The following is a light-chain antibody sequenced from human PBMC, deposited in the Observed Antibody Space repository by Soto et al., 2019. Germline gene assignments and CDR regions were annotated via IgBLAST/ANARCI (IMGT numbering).Light chain of an antibody. CDR1: SSNIGTNY. CDR3: AAWDDSLSGWL. CDR2: RSN. V-gene: IGLV1-47*01. Sequence: QSVLTQPPSASGTPGQRVTISCSGSSSNIGTNYVYWYQQFPGTAPKLLIHRSNQRPSGVPDGFSGSKSGTSASLAISGLRSEDEADYFCAAWDDSLSGWLFGGGTKLTVL. J-gene: IGLJ3*02.